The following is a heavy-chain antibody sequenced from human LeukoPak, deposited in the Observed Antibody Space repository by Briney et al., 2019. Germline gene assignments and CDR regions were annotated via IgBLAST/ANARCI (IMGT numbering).Heavy chain of an antibody. Sequence: PGGSLRLSCAASGFTFSTHGMHWVRQAPGKGLEWVGRTRNKANSYTTEYAASVKGRFTISRDDSKNSLYLQMNSLKTEDTAVYYCARVFSGSYPHFDYWGQGTLVTVSS. J-gene: IGHJ4*02. D-gene: IGHD1-26*01. CDR3: ARVFSGSYPHFDY. V-gene: IGHV3-72*01. CDR1: GFTFSTHG. CDR2: TRNKANSYTT.